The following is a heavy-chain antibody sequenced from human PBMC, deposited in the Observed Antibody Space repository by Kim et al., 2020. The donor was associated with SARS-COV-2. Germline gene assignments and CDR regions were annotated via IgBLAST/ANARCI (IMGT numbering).Heavy chain of an antibody. Sequence: GGSLRLSCAASGFTFSSYGMHWVRQAPGKGLEWVAVISYDGSNKYYADSVKGRFTISRDNSKNTLYLQMNSLRAEDTAVYYCARDYYGSGSYYFAFDYWGQGTLVTVSS. D-gene: IGHD3-10*01. CDR3: ARDYYGSGSYYFAFDY. V-gene: IGHV3-33*05. J-gene: IGHJ4*02. CDR2: ISYDGSNK. CDR1: GFTFSSYG.